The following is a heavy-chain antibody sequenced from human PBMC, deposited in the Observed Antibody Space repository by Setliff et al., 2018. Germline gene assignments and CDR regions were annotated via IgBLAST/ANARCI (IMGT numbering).Heavy chain of an antibody. CDR3: AKFSRLGANTFFDY. V-gene: IGHV3-23*01. J-gene: IGHJ4*02. D-gene: IGHD1-26*01. CDR2: INNIGDTA. CDR1: GFSFHDYG. Sequence: GGSLRLSCAVSGFSFHDYGMGWVRQAPGKGPEWVSSINNIGDTAYYADSVKGRFTIFRDNSKNTLSLQMNSLRAEDTAVYYCAKFSRLGANTFFDYWGQGTLVTVS.